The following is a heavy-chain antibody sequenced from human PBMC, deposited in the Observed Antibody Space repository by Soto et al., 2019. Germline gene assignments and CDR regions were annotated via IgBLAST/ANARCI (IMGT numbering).Heavy chain of an antibody. V-gene: IGHV3-23*01. CDR3: AKVRMRSYDFWSGYLYGMDV. CDR1: GLTFSSYA. Sequence: GGSLRLSCAASGLTFSSYAMSWVRQATGKGLEWVSAISGSGGSTYYADSVKGRFTISRDNSKNTLYLQMNSLRAEDTAVYYCAKVRMRSYDFWSGYLYGMDVWGQGTTVTVSS. CDR2: ISGSGGST. D-gene: IGHD3-3*01. J-gene: IGHJ6*02.